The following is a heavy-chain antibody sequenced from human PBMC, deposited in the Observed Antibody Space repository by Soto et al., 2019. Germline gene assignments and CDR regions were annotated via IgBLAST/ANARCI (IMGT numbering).Heavy chain of an antibody. D-gene: IGHD3-16*01. Sequence: SETLSLTCAVSGGSISSSNWWSWVRQPPGKGLEWIGEIYHSGSTNYNPSLKSRVTISVDKSKNQFSLKLSSVTAADTAVYYCARVFGVHSNYYDYWGQGTLVTVSS. J-gene: IGHJ4*02. CDR2: IYHSGST. CDR1: GGSISSSNW. CDR3: ARVFGVHSNYYDY. V-gene: IGHV4-4*02.